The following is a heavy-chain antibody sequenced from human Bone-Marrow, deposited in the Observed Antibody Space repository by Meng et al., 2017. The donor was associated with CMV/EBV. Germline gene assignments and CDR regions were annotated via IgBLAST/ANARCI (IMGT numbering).Heavy chain of an antibody. CDR1: GFDFSTCG. J-gene: IGHJ4*02. D-gene: IGHD4-11*01. V-gene: IGHV3-23*01. CDR3: AKGRGTTRVYDY. Sequence: CAASGFDFSTCGMSWIRQAPGKGLERVAAITAAGDDTYYADSVKGRFTISRDNSKNTLYLQLNTLRAEDSAVYFCAKGRGTTRVYDYWGQGILVTVSS. CDR2: ITAAGDDT.